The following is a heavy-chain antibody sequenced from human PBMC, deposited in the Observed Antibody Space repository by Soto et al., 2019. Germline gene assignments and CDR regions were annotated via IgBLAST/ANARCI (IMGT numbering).Heavy chain of an antibody. J-gene: IGHJ6*03. CDR2: IYHSGST. D-gene: IGHD2-15*01. Sequence: QVQLQESGPGLVKPSGTLSLTCAVSSGSISSSNWWSWVRPTPGKGLEWIGEIYHSGSTNYNPSLKSRVTISVDKSKNQFSLKLSSVTAADTAVYYCARSTSGPVYYYYMDVWGKGTTVTVSS. CDR3: ARSTSGPVYYYYMDV. V-gene: IGHV4-4*02. CDR1: SGSISSSNW.